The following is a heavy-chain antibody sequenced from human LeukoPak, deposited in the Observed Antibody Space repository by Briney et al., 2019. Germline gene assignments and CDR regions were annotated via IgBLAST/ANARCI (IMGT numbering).Heavy chain of an antibody. V-gene: IGHV3-23*01. J-gene: IGHJ4*02. D-gene: IGHD3-22*01. CDR3: AKTPTTYYYDSSGYYLWYFDY. CDR1: GFTFSSYA. CDR2: IRGSGGST. Sequence: PGGSLRLSCAASGFTFSSYAMSWVRQAPGKGLEWVSAIRGSGGSTYYADSVKGRFTISRDNSKNTLYLQMNSLRAEDTAVYYCAKTPTTYYYDSSGYYLWYFDYWGQGTLVTVSS.